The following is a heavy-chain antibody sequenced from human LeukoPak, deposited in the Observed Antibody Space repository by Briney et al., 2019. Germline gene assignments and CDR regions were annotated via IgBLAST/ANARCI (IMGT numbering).Heavy chain of an antibody. J-gene: IGHJ4*02. CDR3: ARDLHPRYYLPDY. D-gene: IGHD1-26*01. Sequence: GGSLRLSCVASAFAFSSNWMSWVRQAPGKGLEWVASIKGDGSETYYVDSVEGRFTISRDNAKNSLYLQMNSLRAEDTAVYYCARDLHPRYYLPDYWGQGTLVTASS. CDR1: AFAFSSNW. V-gene: IGHV3-7*04. CDR2: IKGDGSET.